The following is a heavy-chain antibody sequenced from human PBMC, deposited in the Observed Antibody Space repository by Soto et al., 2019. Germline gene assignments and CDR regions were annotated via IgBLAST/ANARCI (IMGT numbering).Heavy chain of an antibody. CDR2: ISPAGTHQ. CDR1: GFICRYYS. Sequence: PVVFLSLSSVFSGFICRYYSMHWARTDQGKGLEWVALISPAGTHQYYADSAKGRFTISRDNSKNTLYLQMNSLRPEDTGLYYCARENSRISRPVSQFWGHGTSVIVS. V-gene: IGHV3-30*04. D-gene: IGHD1-7*01. J-gene: IGHJ6*02. CDR3: ARENSRISRPVSQF.